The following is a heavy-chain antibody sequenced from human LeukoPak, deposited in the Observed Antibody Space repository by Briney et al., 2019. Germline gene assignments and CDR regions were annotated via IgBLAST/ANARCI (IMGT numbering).Heavy chain of an antibody. CDR1: GFTFSSYG. Sequence: GGSLRLSCAASGFTFSSYGMHWVRQAPGKGLEWVAVISYGGSNKYYADSVKGRFTISRDNSKNTLYLQMNSLRAEDTAVYYCAKDSSPSAAIAAIYGMDVWGQGTTVTVSS. CDR2: ISYGGSNK. J-gene: IGHJ6*02. V-gene: IGHV3-30*18. CDR3: AKDSSPSAAIAAIYGMDV. D-gene: IGHD2-2*02.